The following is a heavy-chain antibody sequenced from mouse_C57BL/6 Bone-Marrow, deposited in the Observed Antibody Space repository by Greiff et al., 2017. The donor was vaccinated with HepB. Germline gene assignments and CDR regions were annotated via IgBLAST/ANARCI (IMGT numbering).Heavy chain of an antibody. CDR3: AIGTTVVDYYAMDY. J-gene: IGHJ4*01. V-gene: IGHV1-74*01. Sequence: QVQLQQPGAELVKPGASVKVSCKASGYTFTSYWMHWVKQRPGQGLEWIGRIHPSDSDTNYNQKFKGKATLTVDKSSSTAYMQLSSLTSEDSAVYYCAIGTTVVDYYAMDYWGQGTSVTVSS. D-gene: IGHD1-1*01. CDR1: GYTFTSYW. CDR2: IHPSDSDT.